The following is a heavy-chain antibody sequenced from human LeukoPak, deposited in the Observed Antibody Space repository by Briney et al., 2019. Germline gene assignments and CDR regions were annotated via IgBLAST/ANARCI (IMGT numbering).Heavy chain of an antibody. D-gene: IGHD3-10*01. V-gene: IGHV4-39*01. Sequence: SETLSLTCSVSGGSISSNVYYWGWLRQPPGKGLEWIGTIYYSGTTYYNPSLKSRVTISVDTSKNQFSLNLTSVTAPDTAVYYCARHGDGSGTYSYYSLDYWGQGTLVTASS. CDR3: ARHGDGSGTYSYYSLDY. J-gene: IGHJ4*02. CDR1: GGSISSNVYY. CDR2: IYYSGTT.